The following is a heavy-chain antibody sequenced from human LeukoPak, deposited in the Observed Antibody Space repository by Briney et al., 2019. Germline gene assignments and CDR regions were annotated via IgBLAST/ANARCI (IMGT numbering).Heavy chain of an antibody. CDR1: GGSISSSPYY. CDR3: ARPVPSRLGWFDP. CDR2: IYYSGST. J-gene: IGHJ5*02. Sequence: SETLSLTCTVSGGSISSSPYYWGWIRQPPGKGLEWIGTIYYSGSTYYNPSLKSRVTISVDASKNQFSLKLTSVTAADTAVYYCARPVPSRLGWFDPWGQGTLVTVSS. D-gene: IGHD1-1*01. V-gene: IGHV4-39*01.